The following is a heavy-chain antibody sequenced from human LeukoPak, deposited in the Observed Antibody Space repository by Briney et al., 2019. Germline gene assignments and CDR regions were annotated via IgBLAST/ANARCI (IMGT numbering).Heavy chain of an antibody. CDR1: GYTFTSYY. CDR2: INPSGGST. Sequence: GASVKVSCKASGYTFTSYYMHWVRQAPGQGLEWMGIINPSGGSTSYAQKFQGRVTMTRDTSTSTVYMELSSLRSEDTAVYYCARGDYVWGSYQSGAFDIWGQGTLVTVSS. J-gene: IGHJ3*02. CDR3: ARGDYVWGSYQSGAFDI. D-gene: IGHD3-16*02. V-gene: IGHV1-46*01.